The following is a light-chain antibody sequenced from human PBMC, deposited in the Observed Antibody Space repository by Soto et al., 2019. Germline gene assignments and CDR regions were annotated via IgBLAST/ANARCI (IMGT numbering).Light chain of an antibody. CDR1: SSNIGSNY. Sequence: QSALTQPPSASGTPGQRVTISCSGSSSNIGSNYVYWYQQLPGTAPKLLIYRNNQRPSGVPDRFSGSKSGTSASLAISGLRSEDEADYYCAAWDDSLSALKFGTGTKLTVL. V-gene: IGLV1-47*01. CDR2: RNN. CDR3: AAWDDSLSALK. J-gene: IGLJ1*01.